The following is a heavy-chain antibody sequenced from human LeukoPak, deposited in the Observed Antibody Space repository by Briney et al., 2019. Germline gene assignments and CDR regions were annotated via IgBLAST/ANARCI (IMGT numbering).Heavy chain of an antibody. Sequence: ASVKVSCKASGYTFTGYYMHWVRQAPGQRLERMGWINAGNGNTKYSQKFQGRVTITRDTSASTAYMELSSLRSEDTAVYYCARDLYGGNSELFGDASDIWGQGTMVTVSS. CDR3: ARDLYGGNSELFGDASDI. CDR2: INAGNGNT. CDR1: GYTFTGYY. V-gene: IGHV1-3*01. J-gene: IGHJ3*02. D-gene: IGHD4-23*01.